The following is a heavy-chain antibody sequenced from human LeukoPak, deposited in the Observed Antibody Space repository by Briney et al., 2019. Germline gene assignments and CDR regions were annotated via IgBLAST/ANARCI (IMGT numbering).Heavy chain of an antibody. Sequence: PGGSLRLSCAASGFTFSSYSMNWVRQAPEKGLEWVSSISSSSYIYYADSVKGRFTISRDNAKNSLYLQMNSLRAEDTAVYYCARATPVVNDAFDIWGQGTMVTVSS. CDR3: ARATPVVNDAFDI. V-gene: IGHV3-21*01. D-gene: IGHD2-21*01. CDR1: GFTFSSYS. J-gene: IGHJ3*02. CDR2: ISSSSYI.